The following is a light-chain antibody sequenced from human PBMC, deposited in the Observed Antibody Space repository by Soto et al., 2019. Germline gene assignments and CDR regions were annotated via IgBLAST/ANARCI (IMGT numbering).Light chain of an antibody. CDR3: QQSYSTPPT. CDR2: AAS. CDR1: QSISSY. Sequence: MIGGPSILTASIGDRVTITCRASQSISSYLNWYQQKPGKAPKLLIYAASSLQSGVPSRFSGSGSGTDFTLTISSLQPEDFATYYCQQSYSTPPTFGQGTKVDIK. V-gene: IGKV1-39*01. J-gene: IGKJ1*01.